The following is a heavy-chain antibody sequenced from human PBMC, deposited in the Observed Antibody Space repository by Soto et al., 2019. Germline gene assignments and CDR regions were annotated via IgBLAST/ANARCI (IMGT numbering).Heavy chain of an antibody. Sequence: PSETLSLTCTVSGASISSHYWSWIRQPPGKGLEWIGYIYYTVSTIYNPSLKSRVAISVDTSKNQLSLKVTSVTAADTAVYYCARTVSNWYLDVWGQGTTVTVSS. J-gene: IGHJ6*02. CDR3: ARTVSNWYLDV. D-gene: IGHD6-13*01. CDR2: IYYTVST. CDR1: GASISSHY. V-gene: IGHV4-59*11.